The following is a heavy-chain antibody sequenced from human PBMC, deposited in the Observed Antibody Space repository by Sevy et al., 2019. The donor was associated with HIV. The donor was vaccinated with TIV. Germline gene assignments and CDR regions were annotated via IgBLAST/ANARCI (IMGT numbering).Heavy chain of an antibody. J-gene: IGHJ4*02. Sequence: ASVKVSCKASGYTFTSYGISWVRQAPGQGLEWMGWISAYNGNTNYAQKLQGRVTMTTDISTSTAYMELRSLRSDDTAVYYCARLVVRGVIIPDFDYWGQGTLVTVSS. V-gene: IGHV1-18*01. CDR3: ARLVVRGVIIPDFDY. D-gene: IGHD3-10*01. CDR1: GYTFTSYG. CDR2: ISAYNGNT.